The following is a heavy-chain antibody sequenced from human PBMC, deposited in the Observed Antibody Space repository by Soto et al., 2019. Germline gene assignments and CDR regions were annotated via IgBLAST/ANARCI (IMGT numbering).Heavy chain of an antibody. CDR1: GFTFGGYA. J-gene: IGHJ6*02. CDR3: TRGRTYYYYGMDV. V-gene: IGHV3-49*03. CDR2: IRSKAYGGTT. Sequence: GGSLRLSCTASGFTFGGYAMSWFRQAPGKGLEWVGFIRSKAYGGTTEYAASVKGRFTISRDDSKSIAYLQMNSLKTEDTAVYYCTRGRTYYYYGMDVWGQGTTVTVSS.